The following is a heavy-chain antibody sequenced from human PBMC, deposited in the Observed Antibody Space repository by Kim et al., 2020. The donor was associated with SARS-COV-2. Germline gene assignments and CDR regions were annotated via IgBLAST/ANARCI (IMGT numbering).Heavy chain of an antibody. J-gene: IGHJ4*02. V-gene: IGHV3-23*01. CDR3: AKDYRVAVAGMRGEVDY. Sequence: AKGRFTISRDNSKNTLYLQMNSLRAEDTAVYYCAKDYRVAVAGMRGEVDYWGQGTLVTVSS. D-gene: IGHD6-19*01.